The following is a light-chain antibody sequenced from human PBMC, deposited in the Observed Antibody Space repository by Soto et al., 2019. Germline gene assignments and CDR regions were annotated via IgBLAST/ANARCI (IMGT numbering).Light chain of an antibody. CDR1: QVVVSK. J-gene: IGKJ2*01. V-gene: IGKV3-15*01. CDR2: GVS. Sequence: EIVRTQSPATLSLSPGERATLACRASQVVVSKLAWFQQKPGQAPSLLIYGVSTRATGVPVRFSGSGSGTEFTLTINSLQSEDFAVYYCQQYNNWPHTFGPGTKVDIK. CDR3: QQYNNWPHT.